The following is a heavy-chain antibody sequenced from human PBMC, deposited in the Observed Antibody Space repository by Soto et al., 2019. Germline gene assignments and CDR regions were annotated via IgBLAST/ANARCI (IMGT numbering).Heavy chain of an antibody. V-gene: IGHV4-59*01. J-gene: IGHJ4*02. CDR1: GGSISSYY. CDR2: IYYSGST. CDR3: AREAQEKYFDY. Sequence: SETLSLTCTVSGGSISSYYWSWIRQPPGKGLEWIGYIYYSGSTNYNPSLKSRVTISVDTSKNQFSLKLSSVTAADTAVYYCAREAQEKYFDYWGQGTLVTVSS.